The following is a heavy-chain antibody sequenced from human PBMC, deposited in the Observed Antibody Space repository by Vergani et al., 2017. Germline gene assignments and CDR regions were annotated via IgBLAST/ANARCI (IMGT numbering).Heavy chain of an antibody. J-gene: IGHJ5*02. D-gene: IGHD2-21*02. CDR2: IYYSGST. Sequence: QVQLQQWGAGLLKPSETLSLTCAVYGGSFSGYYWSWIRQPPGKGLEWIGYIYYSGSTYYNPSLKSRVTISVDTSKNQFSLKLSSVTAADTAVYYCARVLMVVTAAGWFDPWGQGTLVTVSS. CDR3: ARVLMVVTAAGWFDP. V-gene: IGHV4-34*01. CDR1: GGSFSGYY.